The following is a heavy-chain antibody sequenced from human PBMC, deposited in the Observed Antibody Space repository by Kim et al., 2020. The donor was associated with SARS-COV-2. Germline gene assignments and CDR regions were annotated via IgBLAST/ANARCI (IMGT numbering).Heavy chain of an antibody. D-gene: IGHD5-18*01. V-gene: IGHV3-21*01. CDR1: GFTFGRFS. Sequence: GGSLRLSCAASGFTFGRFSMNWVRQAPGKGLEWVSSISSSSHYIYYADSVEGRFTISRDNAKNSLYLQMNSLRAEDTAMYYCAREGWTDSHGPYWGQGALVTVSS. CDR3: AREGWTDSHGPY. J-gene: IGHJ4*02. CDR2: ISSSSHYI.